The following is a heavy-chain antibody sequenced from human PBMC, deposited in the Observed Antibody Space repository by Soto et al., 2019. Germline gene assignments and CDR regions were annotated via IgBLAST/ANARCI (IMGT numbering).Heavy chain of an antibody. V-gene: IGHV1-8*01. D-gene: IGHD3-3*01. J-gene: IGHJ4*02. CDR2: SNSNSGNS. Sequence: ASVKVSCKASGYTFTSYNINWVQQAPGQGLEWVAGSNSNSGNSDHAQKFQGRLTVTRDTSISTAYMELSSLRSDDTAVYYCVLLGVFDHWGPGXLVTVPS. CDR3: VLLGVFDH. CDR1: GYTFTSYN.